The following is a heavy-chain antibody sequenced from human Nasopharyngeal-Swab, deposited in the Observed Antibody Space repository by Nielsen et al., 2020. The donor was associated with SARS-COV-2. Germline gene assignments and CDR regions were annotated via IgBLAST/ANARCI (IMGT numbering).Heavy chain of an antibody. V-gene: IGHV3-21*01. CDR2: ISSSSSYI. D-gene: IGHD4-17*01. CDR3: ARLGPLATVTDDY. Sequence: GESLKISCAASGFTFSSYSMNWVRQAPGKGLEWVSSISSSSSYIYYADSAKGRFTISRDNAKNSLYLQMNSLRAEDTAVYYCARLGPLATVTDDYWGQGTLVTVSS. CDR1: GFTFSSYS. J-gene: IGHJ4*02.